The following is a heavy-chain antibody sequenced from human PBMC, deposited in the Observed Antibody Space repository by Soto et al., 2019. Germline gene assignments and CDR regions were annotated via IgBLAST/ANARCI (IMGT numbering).Heavy chain of an antibody. CDR1: GFTFSSSA. Sequence: EVQVLESGGALVQPGGSLRLSCAASGFTFSSSAMGWVRQAPGKGLEWLSLINYIGATTYYADSVKGRFALSRDNSKNTLYLQLNSLRAEDTAVYYCATQDCRGSTGTTWGRGTLVTVSS. CDR2: INYIGATT. J-gene: IGHJ4*02. V-gene: IGHV3-23*01. CDR3: ATQDCRGSTGTT. D-gene: IGHD1-1*01.